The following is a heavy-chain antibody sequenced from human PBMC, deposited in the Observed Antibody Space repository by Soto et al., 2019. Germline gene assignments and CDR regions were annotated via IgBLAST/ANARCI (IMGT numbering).Heavy chain of an antibody. J-gene: IGHJ4*02. CDR1: GGSVTSAEDY. D-gene: IGHD5-18*01. CDR2: ISNSGST. CDR3: ATESGSTYGYFDH. V-gene: IGHV4-30-4*01. Sequence: TLSLTCTVSGGSVTSAEDYWTWIRQSPGKGLEWIGYISNSGSTGYNPSLKTRLSMSVDRSKNQFTLRLTSVTAADTAVYFCATESGSTYGYFDHWGQGTQVTVPQ.